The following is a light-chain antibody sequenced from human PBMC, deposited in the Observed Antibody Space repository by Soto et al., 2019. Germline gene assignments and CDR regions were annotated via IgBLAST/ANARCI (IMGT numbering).Light chain of an antibody. Sequence: QSVLTQPRSVSGSPGQSVTLSCTGTSSDVGDYIYVSWYQQHPGEAPKLMIYDVSKRPSGVPDRFSGSKSGNTASLTISGLQAEDEADYYCCSYAGSYTLVFGGGTKLTVL. J-gene: IGLJ2*01. CDR2: DVS. CDR3: CSYAGSYTLV. CDR1: SSDVGDYIY. V-gene: IGLV2-11*01.